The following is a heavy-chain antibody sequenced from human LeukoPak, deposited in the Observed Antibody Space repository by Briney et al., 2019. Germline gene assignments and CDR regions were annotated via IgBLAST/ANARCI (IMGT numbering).Heavy chain of an antibody. D-gene: IGHD3-9*01. CDR3: ARDHYDILTGSPDTYYGMDV. CDR1: GFTVSSNY. J-gene: IGHJ6*02. Sequence: GGSLRLSCAASGFTVSSNYMSWVRQAPGKGLEWVSVIYSGGSTYYADSVKGRFTISRDNSKNTLYLQMNSLRAEDTAVYYCARDHYDILTGSPDTYYGMDVWGQGTTVTVSS. V-gene: IGHV3-53*01. CDR2: IYSGGST.